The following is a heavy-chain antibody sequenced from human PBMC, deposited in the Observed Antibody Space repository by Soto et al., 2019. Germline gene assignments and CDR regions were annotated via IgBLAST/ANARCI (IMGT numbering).Heavy chain of an antibody. D-gene: IGHD3-10*01. V-gene: IGHV3-23*01. CDR1: GFTFSTYA. CDR3: ARNPPGYYGPTIH. CDR2: IIVSGAST. J-gene: IGHJ4*02. Sequence: EVQFLESGGGSVQPGGSLRLSCAASGFTFSTYAMSWVRQAPGKWLEWVSSIIVSGASTDYADSVKGRFTISRDNSKNTLYLQMNSLRAEDTAVYYCARNPPGYYGPTIHWGQGTLVTVSS.